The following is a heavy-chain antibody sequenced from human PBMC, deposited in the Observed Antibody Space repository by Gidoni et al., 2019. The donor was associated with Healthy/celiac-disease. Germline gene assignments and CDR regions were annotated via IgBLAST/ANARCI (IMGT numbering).Heavy chain of an antibody. CDR2: ISSSSSYI. V-gene: IGHV3-21*01. Sequence: EVQLVESGGGLLTSGGSLGLSCADSGFTFSSYSMNRVRQAPGKGLAWVSSISSSSSYIYKADSGKGRFNISRDNAKNSLYLQMNSLRAEDTAVYYCARVFTGSGSYSPLSDYWGQGTLVTVSS. J-gene: IGHJ4*02. CDR3: ARVFTGSGSYSPLSDY. D-gene: IGHD1-26*01. CDR1: GFTFSSYS.